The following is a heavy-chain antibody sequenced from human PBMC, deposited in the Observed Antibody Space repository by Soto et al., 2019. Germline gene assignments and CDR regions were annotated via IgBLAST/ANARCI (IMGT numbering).Heavy chain of an antibody. CDR3: AKDPAGMYSSGWSQSFDF. J-gene: IGHJ4*02. Sequence: PGGSLRLACAASGYSVSTSALSGVRQAPGEGLEWVSGIVGSGGRTYYADSVKGRFTISRDNSKNTVYLQMSSLRAEDTAMYYCAKDPAGMYSSGWSQSFDFWGQGTQVTVSS. CDR2: IVGSGGRT. CDR1: GYSVSTSA. D-gene: IGHD6-19*01. V-gene: IGHV3-23*01.